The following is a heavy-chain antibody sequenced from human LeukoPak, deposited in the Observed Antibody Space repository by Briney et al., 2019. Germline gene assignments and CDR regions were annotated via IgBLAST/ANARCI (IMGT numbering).Heavy chain of an antibody. D-gene: IGHD2-2*01. CDR2: ISSSSSYI. Sequence: GGSLRLSCAASGFTFSSYSMNWVRQAPGKGLEWVSSISSSSSYIYYADSVKGRFTISRDNAKNSLYLQMNSLRAEDTAVYYCARDQGIIPAAIGDAFDIWGQGTMVTVSS. J-gene: IGHJ3*02. CDR1: GFTFSSYS. CDR3: ARDQGIIPAAIGDAFDI. V-gene: IGHV3-21*01.